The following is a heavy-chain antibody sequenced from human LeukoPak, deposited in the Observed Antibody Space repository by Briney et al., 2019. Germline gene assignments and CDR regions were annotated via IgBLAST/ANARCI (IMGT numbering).Heavy chain of an antibody. D-gene: IGHD2-15*01. J-gene: IGHJ4*02. V-gene: IGHV4-31*03. CDR3: ARVVVAATVHYSDY. CDR2: IYYSGST. CDR1: GGSISSGGYY. Sequence: SETLSLTCTVSGGSISSGGYYWSWIRQHPGKGLEWIGYIYYSGSTYYNPSLKSRVTISVVTSKNQFSLKLSSVTAADTAVYYCARVVVAATVHYSDYWGQGTLVTVSS.